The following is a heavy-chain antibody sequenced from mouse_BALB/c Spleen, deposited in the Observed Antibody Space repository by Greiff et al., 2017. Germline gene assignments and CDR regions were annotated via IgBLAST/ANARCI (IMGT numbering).Heavy chain of an antibody. CDR1: GFTFSSYG. Sequence: EVQVVESGGDLVKPGGSLKLSCAASGFTFSSYGMSWVRQTPDKRLEWVATISSGGSYTYYPDSVKGRFTISRDNAKNTLYLQMSSLKSEDTAMYYCGRRVRRGGIDYWGQGTTLTVSS. CDR3: GRRVRRGGIDY. V-gene: IGHV5-6*01. D-gene: IGHD2-14*01. J-gene: IGHJ2*01. CDR2: ISSGGSYT.